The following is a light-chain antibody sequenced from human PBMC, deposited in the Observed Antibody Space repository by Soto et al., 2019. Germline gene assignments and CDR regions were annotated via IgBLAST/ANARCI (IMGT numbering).Light chain of an antibody. J-gene: IGKJ4*02. V-gene: IGKV3-15*01. CDR3: HQHNNCHLT. CDR1: QSVSSW. Sequence: EIQMTQSPPTLSASVGDRVTITCRASQSVSSWLAWYQQKPGKAPRLLIYGASTRVNGVPARFSGSGSGTEFTPTISSLQPEDCVVYYCHQHNNCHLTFGRGTKVEIK. CDR2: GAS.